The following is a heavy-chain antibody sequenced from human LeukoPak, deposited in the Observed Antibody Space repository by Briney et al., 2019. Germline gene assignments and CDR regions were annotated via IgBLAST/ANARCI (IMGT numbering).Heavy chain of an antibody. J-gene: IGHJ4*02. CDR1: GFTFSSYA. CDR3: ARDVWGDRDNYFDC. Sequence: GGSLRLSCAASGFTFSSYAMSWVRQAPGKGLVWVSRINSNGRSTSYADSVKGRFTISRDNAKNTLYLQMNNLRVEDTAVYYCARDVWGDRDNYFDCWGQGTLVTVSS. CDR2: INSNGRST. D-gene: IGHD2-21*01. V-gene: IGHV3-74*01.